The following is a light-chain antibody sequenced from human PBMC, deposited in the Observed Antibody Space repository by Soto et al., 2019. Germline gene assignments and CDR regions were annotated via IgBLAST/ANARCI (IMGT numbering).Light chain of an antibody. CDR1: SSDVGAYNY. J-gene: IGLJ1*01. CDR2: DVN. V-gene: IGLV2-11*01. CDR3: CSYAGSYDYV. Sequence: VLTQPRSVSGSPGQSVTISCTGSSSDVGAYNYVSWYQHNTGKAPKLLIYDVNKRPSGVPDRFSGSKFGNTASLTISGLQADDEATFYCCSYAGSYDYVFGTGTKVTVL.